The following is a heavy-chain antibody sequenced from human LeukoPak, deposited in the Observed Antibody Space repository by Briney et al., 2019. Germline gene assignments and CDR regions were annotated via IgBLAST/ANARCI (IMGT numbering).Heavy chain of an antibody. D-gene: IGHD3-3*01. CDR1: GFTFSSYA. CDR2: ISGSGGST. V-gene: IGHV3-23*01. CDR3: ANLYDFWSGFVEPGY. Sequence: PGGSLRLSCAASGFTFSSYAMSWVRQAPGKGLEWVSAISGSGGSTYYADSVKGRFTISRDNSKNTLYPQMNSLRAEDTAVYYCANLYDFWSGFVEPGYWGQGTLVTVSS. J-gene: IGHJ4*02.